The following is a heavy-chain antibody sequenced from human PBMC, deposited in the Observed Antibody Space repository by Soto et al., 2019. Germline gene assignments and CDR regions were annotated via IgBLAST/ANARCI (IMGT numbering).Heavy chain of an antibody. CDR2: ISSSGSTI. CDR1: GLTFSYYY. V-gene: IGHV3-11*01. D-gene: IGHD6-13*01. J-gene: IGHJ4*02. CDR3: ARGVGAVAGTSYFDY. Sequence: PGGSLRLSCAASGLTFSYYYMSWIRQATGKGLEWVSYISSSGSTIYYADSVKGRFTISRDNAKNSLYLQMNSLRAEDTAVYYCARGVGAVAGTSYFDYWGQGTLGTVSS.